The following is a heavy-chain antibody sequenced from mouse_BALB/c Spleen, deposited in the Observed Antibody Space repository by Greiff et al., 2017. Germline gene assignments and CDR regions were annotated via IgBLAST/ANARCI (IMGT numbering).Heavy chain of an antibody. CDR2: IDPANGNT. V-gene: IGHV14-3*02. D-gene: IGHD1-1*01. CDR3: ARSPPSATVVDY. J-gene: IGHJ2*01. CDR1: GFNIKDTY. Sequence: EVQLQQSGAELVKPGASVKLSCTASGFNIKDTYMHWVKQRPEQGLEWIGRIDPANGNTKYDPKFQGKATITADTSSNTAYLQLSSLTSEDTAVYYCARSPPSATVVDYWGQGTTLTVSS.